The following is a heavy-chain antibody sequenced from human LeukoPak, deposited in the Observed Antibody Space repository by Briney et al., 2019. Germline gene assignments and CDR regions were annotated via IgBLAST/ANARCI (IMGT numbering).Heavy chain of an antibody. CDR3: AKERYCSGGSCPNEVGFDY. CDR1: GFTFSSYS. V-gene: IGHV3-21*04. D-gene: IGHD2-15*01. CDR2: ISSSSSYI. J-gene: IGHJ4*02. Sequence: PGGSLRLSCAASGFTFSSYSMNWVRQAPGKGLEWVSSISSSSSYIYYADSVKGRFTISRDNAKNTLYLQMNSLRAEDTAVYYRAKERYCSGGSCPNEVGFDYWGQGTLVTVSS.